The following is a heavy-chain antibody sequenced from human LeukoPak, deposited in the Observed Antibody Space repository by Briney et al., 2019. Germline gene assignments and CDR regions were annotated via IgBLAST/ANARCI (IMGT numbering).Heavy chain of an antibody. V-gene: IGHV4-31*03. CDR2: IYYSGST. J-gene: IGHJ4*02. CDR1: GGSISSGGYY. Sequence: SQTLSLTCTVSGGSISSGGYYWSWIRQHPGKGLEWIGYIYYSGSTNYNPSLKSRVTISVDTSKNQFSLKLSSVTAADTAVYYCARHRREWVQLERRVPYFDYWGQGTLVTVSS. CDR3: ARHRREWVQLERRVPYFDY. D-gene: IGHD1-1*01.